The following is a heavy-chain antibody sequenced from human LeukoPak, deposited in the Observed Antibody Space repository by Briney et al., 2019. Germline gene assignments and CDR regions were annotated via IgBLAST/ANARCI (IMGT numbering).Heavy chain of an antibody. CDR2: INAGNGNT. Sequence: ASVKVSCKASGYTFTSYAMHWVRQAPGQRLEWMGWINAGNGNTKYSQKFQGRVTITRDTSASTAYMELSSLRSEDTAVYYCARDQGYDSSGPQGDDAFDIWGQGTMVTVSS. D-gene: IGHD3-22*01. V-gene: IGHV1-3*01. CDR3: ARDQGYDSSGPQGDDAFDI. J-gene: IGHJ3*02. CDR1: GYTFTSYA.